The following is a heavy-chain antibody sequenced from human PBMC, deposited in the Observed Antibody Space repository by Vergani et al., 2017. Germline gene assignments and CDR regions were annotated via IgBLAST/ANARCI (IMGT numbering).Heavy chain of an antibody. CDR3: ARGEKRYDFWSGSDNWFDP. J-gene: IGHJ5*02. CDR1: GGSISSYY. CDR2: IYYSGST. V-gene: IGHV4-59*01. Sequence: QVQLQESGPGLVKPSETLSLTCTVSGGSISSYYWSWIRQPPGKGLEWIGYIYYSGSTNYNPSLKSQVTISVDTSKNQFSLKLSSVTAADTAVYYCARGEKRYDFWSGSDNWFDPWGQGTLVTVSS. D-gene: IGHD3-3*01.